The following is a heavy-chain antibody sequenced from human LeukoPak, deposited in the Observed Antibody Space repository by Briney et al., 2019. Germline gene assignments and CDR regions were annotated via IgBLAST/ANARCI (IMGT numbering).Heavy chain of an antibody. V-gene: IGHV3-23*01. Sequence: GGSLRLSCAASGFNFSIYSMNWVRQAPGKGLEWVSAISGRDGRTYYSDSVKGRFTISRDNSQNTLYLQMNTLRAEDTAVYYCSTSPSFGSSWYQFNYWGQGALVIVSS. CDR1: GFNFSIYS. J-gene: IGHJ4*02. CDR3: STSPSFGSSWYQFNY. CDR2: ISGRDGRT. D-gene: IGHD6-13*01.